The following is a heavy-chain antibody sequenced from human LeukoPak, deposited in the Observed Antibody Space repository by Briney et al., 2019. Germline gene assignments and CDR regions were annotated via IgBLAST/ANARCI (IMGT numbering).Heavy chain of an antibody. Sequence: ASVTVSCMASGYTFTGYYIHWVRQAPGQGLEWMGWINPNSGGTNYAQKFQGRVTMTRDTSISTAYMELSRLRSDDTAVYYCARGTRRQWLVNFVYWGQGTLVTVSS. J-gene: IGHJ4*02. CDR1: GYTFTGYY. D-gene: IGHD6-19*01. CDR2: INPNSGGT. V-gene: IGHV1-2*02. CDR3: ARGTRRQWLVNFVY.